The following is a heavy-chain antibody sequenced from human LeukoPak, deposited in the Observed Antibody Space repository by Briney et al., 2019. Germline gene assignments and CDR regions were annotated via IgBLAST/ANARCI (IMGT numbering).Heavy chain of an antibody. Sequence: GGSLRLSCAASGFTFRYYGMSWVRQAPGKGLEWVSGINWKGDSTGYADSVKGRFTVSRDNAKNSLYLQMNSLRAEDTALYYCAKNGNSSSWYSEYFQHWGQGTLVTVSS. D-gene: IGHD6-13*01. CDR2: INWKGDST. V-gene: IGHV3-20*04. CDR1: GFTFRYYG. J-gene: IGHJ1*01. CDR3: AKNGNSSSWYSEYFQH.